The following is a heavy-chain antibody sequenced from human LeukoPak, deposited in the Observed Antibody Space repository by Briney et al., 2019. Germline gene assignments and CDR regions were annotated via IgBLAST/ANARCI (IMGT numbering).Heavy chain of an antibody. V-gene: IGHV4-34*01. D-gene: IGHD3-22*01. CDR1: GGSFSGYY. CDR3: ARGRITMIVVVTKEFAY. J-gene: IGHJ4*02. CDR2: INHSGST. Sequence: SETLSLTCAVDGGSFSGYYWSWLRQPPGKGLEWIGEINHSGSTNYNPSLKSRVTISVDTSKNQFSLKLSSVTAADTAVYYCARGRITMIVVVTKEFAYWGKGTLVTASP.